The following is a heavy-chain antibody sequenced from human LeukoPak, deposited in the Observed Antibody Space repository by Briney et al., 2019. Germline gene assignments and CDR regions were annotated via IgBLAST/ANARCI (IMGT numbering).Heavy chain of an antibody. CDR1: GYSFTSYW. D-gene: IGHD1-14*01. J-gene: IGHJ6*03. CDR2: IYPSDSDI. V-gene: IGHV5-51*01. Sequence: PGASLKISCKGSGYSFTSYWIGWVRPMPGKGLEWMGIIYPSDSDIRYSPSFQGQVTISADKSISTAYLQWSSLKASDTAMYYCARRPGTYMDVWGKGTTVTVSS. CDR3: ARRPGTYMDV.